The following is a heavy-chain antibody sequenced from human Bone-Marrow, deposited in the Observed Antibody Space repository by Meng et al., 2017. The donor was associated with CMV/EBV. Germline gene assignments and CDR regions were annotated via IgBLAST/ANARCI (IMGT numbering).Heavy chain of an antibody. J-gene: IGHJ4*02. CDR2: INHSGST. V-gene: IGHV4-34*01. CDR3: ARSTIFGDRRFDY. Sequence: SETLSPTCAVYGGSFSGYYWSWIRQPPGKGLEWIGEINHSGSTNYNPSLKSRVTISVDTSKNQFSLKLSSVTAADTAVYYCARSTIFGDRRFDYWGQGTLVTVSS. CDR1: GGSFSGYY. D-gene: IGHD3-3*01.